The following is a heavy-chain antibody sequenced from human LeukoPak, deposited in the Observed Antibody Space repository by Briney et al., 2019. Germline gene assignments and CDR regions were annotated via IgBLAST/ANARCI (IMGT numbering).Heavy chain of an antibody. CDR2: IRSKAYGGTT. V-gene: IGHV3-49*04. CDR1: GFTFNIYA. J-gene: IGHJ6*02. Sequence: GGSLRLSCAASGFTFNIYAIHWVRQAPGKGLEWVGFIRSKAYGGTTEYAASVKGRFTISRDDSKSIAYLQMNSLKTEDTAVYYCTREGPLPPDYYYYGMDVWGQGTTVTVSS. CDR3: TREGPLPPDYYYYGMDV.